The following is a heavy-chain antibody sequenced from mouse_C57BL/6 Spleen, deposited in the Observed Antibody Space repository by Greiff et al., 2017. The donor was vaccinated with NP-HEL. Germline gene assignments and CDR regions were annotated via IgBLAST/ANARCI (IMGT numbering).Heavy chain of an antibody. D-gene: IGHD1-1*01. V-gene: IGHV5-4*03. CDR1: GFTFSSYA. CDR3: ARSVVATDYAMDY. J-gene: IGHJ4*01. Sequence: EVMLVESGGDLVKPGGSLKLSCAASGFTFSSYAMSWVRQTPEKRLEWVATISDGGSYTYYPDNVKGRFTISRDNAKNNLYLQMSHLKSEDTAMYYCARSVVATDYAMDYWGQGTSVTVSS. CDR2: ISDGGSYT.